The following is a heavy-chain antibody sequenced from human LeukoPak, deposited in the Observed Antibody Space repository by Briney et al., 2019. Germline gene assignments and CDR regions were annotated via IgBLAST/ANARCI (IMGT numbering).Heavy chain of an antibody. V-gene: IGHV4-38-2*01. D-gene: IGHD2-2*01. CDR3: ARQYDFYFYYYLDL. CDR2: LYHPDST. J-gene: IGHJ6*03. CDR1: GYPINNAYY. Sequence: PSETLSLTCGVSGYPINNAYYWVWIRQPPGKGLEWIGSLYHPDSTYYNPSLKSRVTMSVDTSRNQFSLRLSFVTAADTAVYYCARQYDFYFYYYLDLWGKGTTVTVSS.